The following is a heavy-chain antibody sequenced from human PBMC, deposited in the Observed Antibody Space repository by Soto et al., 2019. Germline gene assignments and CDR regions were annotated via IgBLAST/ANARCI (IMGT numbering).Heavy chain of an antibody. CDR1: GFSLSTRGVG. CDR3: AHRPRGYSDYFDY. V-gene: IGHV2-5*02. J-gene: IGHJ4*02. CDR2: LYWDDDK. Sequence: QITLKESGPTLVKPTQTLTLTCTFSGFSLSTRGVGVGWIRQPPGKALEWLALLYWDDDKGYSPSLKSRLTITKYTSKTQVVLTVTNMDPVDTATYYCAHRPRGYSDYFDYGGQGTLVTVSS. D-gene: IGHD5-18*01.